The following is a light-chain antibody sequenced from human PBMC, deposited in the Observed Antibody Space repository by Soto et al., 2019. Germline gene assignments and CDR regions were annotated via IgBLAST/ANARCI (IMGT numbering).Light chain of an antibody. CDR1: QSISSS. V-gene: IGKV3-15*01. CDR2: GAS. J-gene: IGKJ5*01. CDR3: QQYNNWPPIT. Sequence: PGERSSLSCGASQSISSSFLAWYQQKPGQAPRLLIYGASTSATGIPARFSGSGSGTEFTLTISSLQSEDFAVYYCQQYNNWPPITFGQGTRLEI.